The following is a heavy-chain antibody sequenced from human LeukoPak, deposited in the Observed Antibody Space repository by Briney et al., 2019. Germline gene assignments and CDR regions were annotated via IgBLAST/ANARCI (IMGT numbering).Heavy chain of an antibody. V-gene: IGHV3-23*01. J-gene: IGHJ4*02. CDR1: GFSFGSSV. CDR2: ITADGGGT. D-gene: IGHD4-17*01. CDR3: VKEDHYGDYVQIDH. Sequence: GGSLGLSCAASGFSFGSSVMSWVRQAPGKGLEWVSAITADGGGTNHADPMKGRFTISRDNSKSTLYLQMNSLRAEDTAVYYCVKEDHYGDYVQIDHWGQGTLVTVSS.